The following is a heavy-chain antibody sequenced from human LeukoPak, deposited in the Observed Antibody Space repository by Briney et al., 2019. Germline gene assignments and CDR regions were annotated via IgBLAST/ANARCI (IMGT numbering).Heavy chain of an antibody. Sequence: PGGSLRLSCAASGFPFSSYAMSWVRQAPGKGLEWVSSITGGSTYIYYADSLKGRFTISRDNAKNSLYLQMNSLRAEDTAVYYCARVIGQYSSSWPFDYWGQGTLVTVSS. V-gene: IGHV3-21*01. CDR2: ITGGSTYI. CDR1: GFPFSSYA. D-gene: IGHD6-13*01. J-gene: IGHJ4*02. CDR3: ARVIGQYSSSWPFDY.